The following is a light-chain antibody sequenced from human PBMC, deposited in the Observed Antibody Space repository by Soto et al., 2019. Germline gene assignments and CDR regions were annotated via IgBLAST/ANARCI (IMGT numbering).Light chain of an antibody. V-gene: IGKV3-11*01. CDR2: DTS. CDR1: QSVSSY. J-gene: IGKJ1*01. CDR3: QQRSNWPGT. Sequence: ETVLTQSPGSLSLSPGERATLSCRASQSVSSYLGWYQQKPGQAPRLLIYDTSNRATGIPARFSGSGSGTDFTLTISSLDPKDFAVYYCQQRSNWPGTFGQGTKVDIK.